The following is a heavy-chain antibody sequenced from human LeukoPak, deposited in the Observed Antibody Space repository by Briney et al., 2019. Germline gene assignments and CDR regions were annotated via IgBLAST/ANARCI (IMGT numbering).Heavy chain of an antibody. J-gene: IGHJ4*02. V-gene: IGHV3-49*03. Sequence: GGSLRLSCTASGFTFGDYAMSWIRQAPGKGLEWVGFTRSKAYGGTTEYAASVKGRFTISRDDSKSIAYLQMNSLKTEDTAVYYCTRPIYDFWRERDYWGQGTLVIVSS. CDR2: TRSKAYGGTT. CDR1: GFTFGDYA. CDR3: TRPIYDFWRERDY. D-gene: IGHD3-3*01.